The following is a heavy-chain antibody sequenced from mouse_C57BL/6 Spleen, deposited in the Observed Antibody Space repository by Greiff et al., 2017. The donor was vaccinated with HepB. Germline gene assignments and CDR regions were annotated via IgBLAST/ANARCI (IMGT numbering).Heavy chain of an antibody. CDR3: AIGFYYGSSPALFAY. CDR1: GYTFTSYW. V-gene: IGHV1-74*01. D-gene: IGHD1-1*01. CDR2: IHPSDSDT. J-gene: IGHJ3*01. Sequence: QVQLKQPGAELVKPGASVKVSCKASGYTFTSYWMHWVKQRPGQGLEWIGRIHPSDSDTNYNQKFKGKATLTVDKSSSTAYMQLSSLTSEDSAVYYCAIGFYYGSSPALFAYWGQGTLVTVSA.